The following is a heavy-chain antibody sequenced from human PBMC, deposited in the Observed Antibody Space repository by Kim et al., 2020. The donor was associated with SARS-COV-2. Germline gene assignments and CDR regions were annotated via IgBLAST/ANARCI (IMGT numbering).Heavy chain of an antibody. CDR1: GFTFSNYA. CDR3: ARNLTY. Sequence: GGSLRLSCAGSGFTFSNYAMSLVRQAPGKGLEWVSFISGSGDTANYADSVKGRFTISRDNSKNTVYLQMNSLRVDDTAVYYCARNLTYWGQGILVTVSS. V-gene: IGHV3-23*01. CDR2: ISGSGDTA. J-gene: IGHJ4*02. D-gene: IGHD1-20*01.